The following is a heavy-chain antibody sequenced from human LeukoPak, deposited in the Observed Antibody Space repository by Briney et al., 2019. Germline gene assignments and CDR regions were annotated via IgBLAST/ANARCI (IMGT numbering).Heavy chain of an antibody. D-gene: IGHD3-3*01. Sequence: PSETLSLTCTVSGGSISGYYWSWIRQPPGKGLEWIGYIYYSGSTNYNPSLKSRVTISVDTFKNQFSLKLSSVTAADTAVYYCARATTGALYYDFWSSGAFDIWGQGTMVTVS. J-gene: IGHJ3*02. CDR2: IYYSGST. CDR1: GGSISGYY. CDR3: ARATTGALYYDFWSSGAFDI. V-gene: IGHV4-59*01.